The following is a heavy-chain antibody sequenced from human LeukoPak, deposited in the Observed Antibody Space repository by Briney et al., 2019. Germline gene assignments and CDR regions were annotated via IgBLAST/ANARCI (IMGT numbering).Heavy chain of an antibody. CDR2: ISAYNGNT. Sequence: ASVKVSCKASGYTFTSYGISWVRHAPGQGLEWMGWISAYNGNTNYAQKLQGRVTMTTDTSTSTAYMELRSLRSDDTAVYYCARELITFGGVIVRPGGFDYWGQGTLVTVSS. CDR3: ARELITFGGVIVRPGGFDY. J-gene: IGHJ4*02. CDR1: GYTFTSYG. D-gene: IGHD3-16*02. V-gene: IGHV1-18*01.